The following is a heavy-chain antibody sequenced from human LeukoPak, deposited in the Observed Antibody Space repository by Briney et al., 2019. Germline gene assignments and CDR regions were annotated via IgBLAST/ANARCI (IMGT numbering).Heavy chain of an antibody. J-gene: IGHJ6*03. CDR3: ARVLLWFGESPMDV. D-gene: IGHD3-10*01. V-gene: IGHV3-23*01. CDR2: ISGSGGST. Sequence: GGSLRLSCAASGFTFSSYGMSWVRQAPGKGLEWVSAISGSGGSTYYADSVKGRFTISRDNAKNSLYLQMNSLRAEDTAVYYCARVLLWFGESPMDVWGKGTTVTISS. CDR1: GFTFSSYG.